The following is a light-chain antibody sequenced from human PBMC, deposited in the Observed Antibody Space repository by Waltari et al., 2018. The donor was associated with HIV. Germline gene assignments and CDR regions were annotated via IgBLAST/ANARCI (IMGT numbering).Light chain of an antibody. V-gene: IGLV2-14*01. CDR1: NSDVGGNNY. J-gene: IGLJ2*01. CDR2: EVS. Sequence: QSALTQPASVSGSPGQSITISCTGPNSDVGGNNYVSWYQQHPGKAPKLMIYEVSNRPSGVSNRFSGSKSGNTASLTISGLQAEDEADYYCSSYTSSSTPVFGGGTKVTVL. CDR3: SSYTSSSTPV.